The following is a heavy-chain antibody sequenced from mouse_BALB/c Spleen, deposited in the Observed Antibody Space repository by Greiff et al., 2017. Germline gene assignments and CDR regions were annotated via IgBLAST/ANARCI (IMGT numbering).Heavy chain of an antibody. D-gene: IGHD1-1*01. CDR3: ARDYGYAMDY. J-gene: IGHJ4*01. CDR2: IYWDDDK. CDR1: GFSLSTSGMG. Sequence: QVTLKVCGPGILQPSQTLSLTCSFSGFSLSTSGMGVSWIRQPSGKGLEWLAHIYWDDDKRYNPSLKSRLTISKDTSSNQVFLKITSVDTADTATYYCARDYGYAMDYWGQGTSVTVSS. V-gene: IGHV8-12*01.